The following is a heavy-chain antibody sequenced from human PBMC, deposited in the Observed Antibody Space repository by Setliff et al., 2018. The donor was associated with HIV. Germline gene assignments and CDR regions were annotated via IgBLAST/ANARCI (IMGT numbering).Heavy chain of an antibody. CDR2: ISAYTGNT. Sequence: ASVKVSCKTSGYSVATHGLSWVRQAPGEGLEWMGWISAYTGNTNYAQKFHGRVSMTTDSSTSTGYMELTSLRSDDTAVYYCARRRRFSEDSFDFWGQGILVTVSS. V-gene: IGHV1-18*01. J-gene: IGHJ3*01. CDR1: GYSVATHG. CDR3: ARRRRFSEDSFDF. D-gene: IGHD1-26*01.